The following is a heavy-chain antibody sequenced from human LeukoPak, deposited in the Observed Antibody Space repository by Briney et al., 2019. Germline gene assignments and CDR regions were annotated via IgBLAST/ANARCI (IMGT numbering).Heavy chain of an antibody. Sequence: ASVKVSCKASGYTFTGYYMHWVRQAPGQGLEWMGWINPNSGGTNYEEKFQGGVTMTRDTSFSTAYMELSSLRTDDNTVYYCARNRNRGYDAFDIWGQGTMVTVSS. D-gene: IGHD2-15*01. CDR1: GYTFTGYY. CDR3: ARNRNRGYDAFDI. V-gene: IGHV1-2*02. J-gene: IGHJ3*02. CDR2: INPNSGGT.